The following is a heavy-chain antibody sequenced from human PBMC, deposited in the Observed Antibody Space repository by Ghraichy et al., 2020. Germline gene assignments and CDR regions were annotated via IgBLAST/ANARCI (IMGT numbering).Heavy chain of an antibody. CDR2: IYYSGST. V-gene: IGHV4-31*03. Sequence: SETLSLTCTVSGGSISSGGYYWSWIRQHPGKGLEWIGYIYYSGSTYYNPSLKSRVTISVDTSKNQFSLKLSSVTAADTAVYYCARMIVVVTDYYFDYWGQGTLVTVSS. CDR1: GGSISSGGYY. D-gene: IGHD3-22*01. CDR3: ARMIVVVTDYYFDY. J-gene: IGHJ4*02.